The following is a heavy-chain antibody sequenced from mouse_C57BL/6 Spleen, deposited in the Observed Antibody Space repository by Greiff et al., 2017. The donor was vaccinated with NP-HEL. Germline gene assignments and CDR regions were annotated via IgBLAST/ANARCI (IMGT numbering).Heavy chain of an antibody. D-gene: IGHD1-1*02. V-gene: IGHV5-4*01. CDR1: GFTFSSYA. Sequence: EVHLVESGGGLVKPGGSLKLSCAASGFTFSSYAMSWVRQTPEKRLEWVATISDGGSYTYYPDNVKGRFTISRDNAKNNLYLQMSHLKSEDTAMYYCARDYGRGYYAMDYWGQGTSVTVSS. J-gene: IGHJ4*01. CDR2: ISDGGSYT. CDR3: ARDYGRGYYAMDY.